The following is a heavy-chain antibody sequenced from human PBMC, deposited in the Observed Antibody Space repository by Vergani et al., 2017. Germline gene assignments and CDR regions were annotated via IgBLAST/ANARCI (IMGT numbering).Heavy chain of an antibody. J-gene: IGHJ5*02. Sequence: QLQLQESGPGLVKPSATLSLTCSVSCASIRSSNYYWGWIRQPPGKGLEWIAGIYYSGSTYYTPSLKLRGTISVDTSKNQFSLKLGSETAADTAFYFCAGHSTVEWLVKLGGIDPWGQGTLVTVS. CDR3: AGHSTVEWLVKLGGIDP. CDR1: CASIRSSNYY. V-gene: IGHV4-39*01. D-gene: IGHD6-19*01. CDR2: IYYSGST.